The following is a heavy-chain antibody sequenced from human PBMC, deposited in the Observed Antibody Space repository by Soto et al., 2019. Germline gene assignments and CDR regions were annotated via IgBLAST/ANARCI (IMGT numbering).Heavy chain of an antibody. CDR1: GYTFTGYY. V-gene: IGHV1-8*02. Sequence: ASVKVSCKASGYTFTGYYMHWVRQAPGQGLEWMGWMNPNSGNTAYAQKFQGRVTMTRNTSISTAYMELSSLRSEDTAVYYCARGRPDYGDYWGQGTLVTVSS. CDR3: ARGRPDYGDY. CDR2: MNPNSGNT. J-gene: IGHJ4*02.